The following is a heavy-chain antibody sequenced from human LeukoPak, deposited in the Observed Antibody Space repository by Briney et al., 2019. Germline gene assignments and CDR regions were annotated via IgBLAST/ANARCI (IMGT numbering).Heavy chain of an antibody. CDR1: GFTASGNY. CDR3: AKNDDILTGYYIDAFDI. J-gene: IGHJ3*02. V-gene: IGHV3-66*01. CDR2: IHRGGNT. Sequence: GGSLRLSCAASGFTASGNYMSWVRQAPGKGLEWLSVIHRGGNTYYADSVKGRFTNSRDSSKNTVSLQMNSLRAEDTAVYYCAKNDDILTGYYIDAFDIWGQGTMVTVSS. D-gene: IGHD3-9*01.